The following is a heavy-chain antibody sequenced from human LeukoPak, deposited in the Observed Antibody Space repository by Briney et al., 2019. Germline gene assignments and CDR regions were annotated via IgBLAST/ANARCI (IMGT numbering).Heavy chain of an antibody. Sequence: NPSETLSLTCAVYGGSFSGYYWSWIRQPPGKGLEWIGEINHSGSTNYNPSLKSRVTISVDTSKNQFSLKLSSVTAADTAVYYCARGTHYCSGGSCYVWFDPWGQGTLVTVSS. J-gene: IGHJ5*02. CDR3: ARGTHYCSGGSCYVWFDP. CDR1: GGSFSGYY. V-gene: IGHV4-34*01. CDR2: INHSGST. D-gene: IGHD2-15*01.